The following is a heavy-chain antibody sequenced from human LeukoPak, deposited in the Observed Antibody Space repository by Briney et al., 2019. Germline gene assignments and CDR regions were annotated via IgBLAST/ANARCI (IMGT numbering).Heavy chain of an antibody. D-gene: IGHD5-24*01. CDR3: ARDPSRRDGYEGLNWFDP. CDR1: GYTFTSYY. V-gene: IGHV1-46*01. CDR2: INPSGGST. Sequence: GASVKVSCKASGYTFTSYYMHWVRQAPGQGLEWMGIINPSGGSTSYAQKFQGRVTMTRDMSTSTVYMELSSLRSEDTAVYYCARDPSRRDGYEGLNWFDPWGQGTLVTVSS. J-gene: IGHJ5*02.